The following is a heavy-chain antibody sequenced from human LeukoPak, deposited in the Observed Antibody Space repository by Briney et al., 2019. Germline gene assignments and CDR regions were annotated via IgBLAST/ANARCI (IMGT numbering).Heavy chain of an antibody. D-gene: IGHD5-12*01. V-gene: IGHV3-66*01. CDR2: IYSGGST. Sequence: GGSLRLSCAASGFTFSSYSMNWVRQAPGKGLEWVSVIYSGGSTYYADSVKGRFTISRDNSKNTLYLQMNSLRAEDTAVYYCARESTRGGYSGYFDYWGQGTLVTVSS. J-gene: IGHJ4*02. CDR3: ARESTRGGYSGYFDY. CDR1: GFTFSSYS.